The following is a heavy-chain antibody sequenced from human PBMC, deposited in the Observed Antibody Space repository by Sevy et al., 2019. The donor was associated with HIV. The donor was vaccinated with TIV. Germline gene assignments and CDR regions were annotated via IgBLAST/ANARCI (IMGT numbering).Heavy chain of an antibody. J-gene: IGHJ4*02. Sequence: GGSLRLSCAASGFTFRRYAMHWVRQAPGQGLESVAVISYDGGKTYHADSVKGRFTISRDNSENTLYLQMNSLRAGDTAVYYCTRDGGGDYFDYWGLGTLVTVSS. CDR2: ISYDGGKT. CDR3: TRDGGGDYFDY. D-gene: IGHD2-15*01. CDR1: GFTFRRYA. V-gene: IGHV3-30*04.